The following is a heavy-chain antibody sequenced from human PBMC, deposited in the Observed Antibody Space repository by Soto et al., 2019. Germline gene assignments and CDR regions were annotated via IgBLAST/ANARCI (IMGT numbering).Heavy chain of an antibody. J-gene: IGHJ4*02. CDR1: GFTFSSYG. V-gene: IGHV3-30*18. Sequence: QVQLVESGGGVVQPGRSLRLSCAASGFTFSSYGMHWVRQAPGKGLEWVAVISYDGSNKYYADSVKGRFTISRDNSKNTLYLQMNSLRAEDTAVYYSAKDRWAIFDYWGQGTLVTVSS. CDR2: ISYDGSNK. CDR3: AKDRWAIFDY.